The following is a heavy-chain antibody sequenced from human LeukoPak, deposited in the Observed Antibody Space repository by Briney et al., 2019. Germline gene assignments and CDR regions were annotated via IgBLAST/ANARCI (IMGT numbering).Heavy chain of an antibody. J-gene: IGHJ4*02. D-gene: IGHD3-10*01. CDR3: ARGRGSGIHDY. V-gene: IGHV4-59*01. CDR1: GGSISSYY. CDR2: IYYSGST. Sequence: SETLYPTCTVSGGSISSYYWSWIRQPPGKGLEWIGYIYYSGSTNYNPSLKSRVTISVDTSKNQFSLKLSSVTAADTAVYYCARGRGSGIHDYWGQGTLVTVSA.